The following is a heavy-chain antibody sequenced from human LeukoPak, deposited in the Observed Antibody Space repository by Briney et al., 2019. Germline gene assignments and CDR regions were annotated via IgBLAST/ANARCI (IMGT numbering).Heavy chain of an antibody. V-gene: IGHV4-59*01. CDR2: IYYSGST. Sequence: PETLSLTCTVSGGSISSYYWSWIRQPPGKGLEWIGYIYYSGSTNYNPSLKSRVTISVDTSKNQFSLKLSSVTAADTAVYYCARSIAAAGTRPDYWGQGTLVTVSS. CDR1: GGSISSYY. J-gene: IGHJ4*02. D-gene: IGHD6-13*01. CDR3: ARSIAAAGTRPDY.